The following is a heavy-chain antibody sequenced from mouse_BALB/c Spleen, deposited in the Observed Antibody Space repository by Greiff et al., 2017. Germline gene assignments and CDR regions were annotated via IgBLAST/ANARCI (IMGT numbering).Heavy chain of an antibody. CDR2: ISSGGGST. D-gene: IGHD2-3*01. CDR1: GFAFSSYD. J-gene: IGHJ3*01. Sequence: DVMLVESGGGLVKPGGSLKLSCAASGFAFSSYDMSWVRQTPEKRLAWVAYISSGGGSTYYPDTVKGRFTISRDNAKNTLYLQMSSLKSEDTAMYYCLIYDGYYPFAYWGQGTLVTVSA. V-gene: IGHV5-12-1*01. CDR3: LIYDGYYPFAY.